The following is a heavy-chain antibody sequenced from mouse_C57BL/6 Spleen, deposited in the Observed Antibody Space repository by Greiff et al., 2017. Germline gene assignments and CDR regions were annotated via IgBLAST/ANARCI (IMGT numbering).Heavy chain of an antibody. CDR1: GFTFSSYT. D-gene: IGHD2-3*01. J-gene: IGHJ2*01. V-gene: IGHV5-9*01. CDR2: ISGGGGNT. CDR3: ASLYDGYQWGYFDY. Sequence: EVHLVESGGGLVKPGGSLKLSCAASGFTFSSYTMSWVRQTPEKRLEWVATISGGGGNTYYPDSVKGRFTISRDNAKNTLYLQMSSLRSEDTALYYCASLYDGYQWGYFDYGGQGTTLTVSS.